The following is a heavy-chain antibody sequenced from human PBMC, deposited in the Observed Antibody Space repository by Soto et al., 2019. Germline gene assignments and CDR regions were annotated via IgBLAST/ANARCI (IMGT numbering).Heavy chain of an antibody. V-gene: IGHV1-18*01. Sequence: GASVKVSCKASGYTFTSHGISWVRQAPGQGLEWMGWISAYNGNINYAQKLQGRVTMTTDTSTSTAYMELRSLRSDDTAVYYCARDKHRGIYYDFWSGYYGDYMDVWGKGTTVTVSS. CDR1: GYTFTSHG. CDR2: ISAYNGNI. CDR3: ARDKHRGIYYDFWSGYYGDYMDV. D-gene: IGHD3-3*01. J-gene: IGHJ6*03.